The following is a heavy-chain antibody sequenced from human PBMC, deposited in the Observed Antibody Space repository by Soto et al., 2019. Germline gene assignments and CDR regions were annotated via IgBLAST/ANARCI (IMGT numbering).Heavy chain of an antibody. CDR1: GFTFSSYA. V-gene: IGHV3-30-3*01. J-gene: IGHJ3*02. D-gene: IGHD3-22*01. CDR3: ARDVPFTMIVVATSINAFDI. Sequence: GGSLRLSCAASGFTFSSYAMHWVRQAPGKGPEWVAVISYDGSNKYYADSVKGRFTISRDNSKNTLYLQMNSLRAEDTAVYYCARDVPFTMIVVATSINAFDIWGQGTMVTVSS. CDR2: ISYDGSNK.